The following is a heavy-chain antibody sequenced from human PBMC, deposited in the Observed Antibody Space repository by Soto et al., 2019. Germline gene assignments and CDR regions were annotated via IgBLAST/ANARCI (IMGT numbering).Heavy chain of an antibody. J-gene: IGHJ4*02. CDR3: ARERTYVWGSYRFIDY. V-gene: IGHV3-30-3*01. CDR2: ISYDGSNK. CDR1: VFTFSSYA. Sequence: WWSLRLSCSASVFTFSSYAMHWFRQAPGKGLEWVAVISYDGSNKYYADSVKGRFTISRDNSKNTLYLQMNSLRAEDTAVYYCARERTYVWGSYRFIDYWGQGTLVTVSS. D-gene: IGHD3-16*02.